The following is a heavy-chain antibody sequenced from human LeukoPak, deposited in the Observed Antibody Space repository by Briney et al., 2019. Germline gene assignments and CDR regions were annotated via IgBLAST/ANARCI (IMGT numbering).Heavy chain of an antibody. Sequence: PSETLSLTCALYGGSFSGYYWSWIRQPPGKGLEWIGEINHSGSTNYNPSLKSRVTISVDTSKNQFSLKLSSVTAADTAVYYCARGYISSSWYVYWGQGTLVTVSS. V-gene: IGHV4-34*01. CDR3: ARGYISSSWYVY. CDR1: GGSFSGYY. D-gene: IGHD6-13*01. CDR2: INHSGST. J-gene: IGHJ4*02.